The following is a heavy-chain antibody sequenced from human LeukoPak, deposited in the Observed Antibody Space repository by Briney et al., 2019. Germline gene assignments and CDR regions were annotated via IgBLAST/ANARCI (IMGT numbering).Heavy chain of an antibody. V-gene: IGHV3-21*01. J-gene: IGHJ4*02. Sequence: GGSLRLSCAASGFTFSSYSMNWFRQAPGKGLEWVSSISSSSSYIYYADSVKGRFTISRDNAKNSLYLQMNSLRAEDTAVYYCARVLMSGWALYFDYWGQGTLVTVSS. CDR1: GFTFSSYS. D-gene: IGHD6-19*01. CDR2: ISSSSSYI. CDR3: ARVLMSGWALYFDY.